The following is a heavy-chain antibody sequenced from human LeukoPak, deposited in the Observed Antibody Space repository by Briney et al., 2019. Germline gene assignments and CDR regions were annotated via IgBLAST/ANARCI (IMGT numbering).Heavy chain of an antibody. CDR3: ARADYSNYGGFDP. J-gene: IGHJ5*02. CDR1: GGSISSYY. D-gene: IGHD4-11*01. CDR2: IYYSGST. V-gene: IGHV4-59*08. Sequence: PSETLSLTCTVSGGSISSYYWSWIRQPPGKGLEWIGYIYYSGSTNYNPSLKSRVTTSVDTSKNQFSLKLSSVTAADTAVYYCARADYSNYGGFDPWGQGTLVTVSS.